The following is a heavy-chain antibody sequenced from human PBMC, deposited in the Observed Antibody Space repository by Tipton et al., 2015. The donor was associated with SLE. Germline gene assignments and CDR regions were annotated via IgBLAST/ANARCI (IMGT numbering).Heavy chain of an antibody. CDR2: AFYSGTI. V-gene: IGHV4-59*01. CDR1: GGSISGYY. CDR3: TRTSTKEVI. D-gene: IGHD2-8*01. Sequence: TLSLTCTVSGGSISGYYWSWIRQPPGKGLEWIGYAFYSGTINYNPSLNSRATISVDTSKNQLSLNLNSVTAADSGVYYCTRTSTKEVIWGQGALVTVSS. J-gene: IGHJ4*02.